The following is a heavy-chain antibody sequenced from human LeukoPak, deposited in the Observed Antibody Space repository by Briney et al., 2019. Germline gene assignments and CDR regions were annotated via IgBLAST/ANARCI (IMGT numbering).Heavy chain of an antibody. J-gene: IGHJ4*02. CDR1: GFTFSIYS. CDR2: ITRSSTTI. CDR3: AKVMSNSGVYFDY. D-gene: IGHD4-11*01. V-gene: IGHV3-48*01. Sequence: GGSLRLSCAASGFTFSIYSMNWVRQAPGKGREWVSYITRSSTTIYYADSVKGRFTISRDNAKNSLYLQMNSLRVEDTAVYYCAKVMSNSGVYFDYWGQGTLVTVSS.